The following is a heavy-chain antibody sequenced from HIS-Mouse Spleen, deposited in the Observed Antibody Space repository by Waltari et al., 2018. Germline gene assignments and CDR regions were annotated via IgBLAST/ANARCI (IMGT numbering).Heavy chain of an antibody. J-gene: IGHJ4*02. D-gene: IGHD6-13*01. CDR2: ITYDGSNN. CDR3: ATLSWGYEYNSFDY. CDR1: GFPFSVYA. V-gene: IGHV3-30*03. Sequence: HVQLVESGGGVVQPGRVLRLPCAASGFPFSVYAMHGVRPAPGKGLEWVAVITYDGSNNYYADSVKGRFTISRDNSKNTLYLQMNSLRAEDTAVYYCATLSWGYEYNSFDYWGQGTLVTVSS.